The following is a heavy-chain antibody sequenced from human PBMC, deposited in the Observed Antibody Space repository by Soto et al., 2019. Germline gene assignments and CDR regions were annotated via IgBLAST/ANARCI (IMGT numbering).Heavy chain of an antibody. CDR3: TTDPEVGESDPKSYFDY. CDR2: IKSKTDGGTT. V-gene: IGHV3-15*01. CDR1: GFTFSNAW. J-gene: IGHJ4*02. Sequence: PGGSLRLSCAASGFTFSNAWMSWVRQAPGKGLEWVGRIKSKTDGGTTDYAAPVKGRFTISRDDSKNTLYLQMNSLKTEDTAVYYCTTDPEVGESDPKSYFDYWGQGTLVTVSS. D-gene: IGHD1-26*01.